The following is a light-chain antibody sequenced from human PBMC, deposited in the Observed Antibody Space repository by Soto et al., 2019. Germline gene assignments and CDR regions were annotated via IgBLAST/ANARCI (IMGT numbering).Light chain of an antibody. CDR3: QPSYSTPTWT. J-gene: IGKJ1*01. V-gene: IGKV1-39*01. Sequence: DIQMTQSPSSLSASVGDRVTITCRASQSISSYLNWYQQKPGKAPKLLIYAASSLQSGVPSRFSGSGSGTDFTLTNSSLQPEDFATYYCQPSYSTPTWTFGQGTKVEIK. CDR2: AAS. CDR1: QSISSY.